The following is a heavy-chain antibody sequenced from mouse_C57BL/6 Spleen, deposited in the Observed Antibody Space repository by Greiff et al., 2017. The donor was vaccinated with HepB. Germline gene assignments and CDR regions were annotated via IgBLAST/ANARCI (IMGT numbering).Heavy chain of an antibody. Sequence: VQLQQPGAELVKPGASVKVSCKASGYTFTSYWMHWVKQRPGQGLEWIGRIHPSDSDTNYNQKFKGKATLTVDKSYSTAYMQLSSLTSEDSAVYYCAKSTEADLYFDVWGTGTTVTVSS. CDR3: AKSTEADLYFDV. CDR1: GYTFTSYW. D-gene: IGHD4-1*02. J-gene: IGHJ1*03. CDR2: IHPSDSDT. V-gene: IGHV1-74*01.